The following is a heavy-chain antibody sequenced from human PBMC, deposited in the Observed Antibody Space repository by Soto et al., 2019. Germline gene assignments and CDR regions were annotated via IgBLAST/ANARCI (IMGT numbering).Heavy chain of an antibody. J-gene: IGHJ6*02. CDR1: AFTFSTYT. Sequence: GGSLRLSCTASAFTFSTYTMHWVRQAPGKGLEWVSSISSSSSYIYYADSLKGRFTISRDNAKNSLYLQMNSLRGEDTAVYYCANSALYCISTSCYLDRDYYGMDVWGQGTTVTVSS. CDR3: ANSALYCISTSCYLDRDYYGMDV. CDR2: ISSSSSYI. V-gene: IGHV3-21*01. D-gene: IGHD2-2*01.